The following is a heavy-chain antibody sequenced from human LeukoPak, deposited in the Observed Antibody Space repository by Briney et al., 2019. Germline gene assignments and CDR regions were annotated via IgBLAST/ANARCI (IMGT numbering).Heavy chain of an antibody. CDR2: ISSSSRHI. D-gene: IGHD3-16*01. V-gene: IGHV3-21*01. Sequence: GGSLRLSCAASGFTFSSYSMNWVRQAPGKGLEWVSSISSSSRHIYYADSVKGRFTISRDDAKNSLYLQMNSLRVEDTAVYYCARGVGLGGWFDPWGQGTLVTVSS. J-gene: IGHJ5*02. CDR1: GFTFSSYS. CDR3: ARGVGLGGWFDP.